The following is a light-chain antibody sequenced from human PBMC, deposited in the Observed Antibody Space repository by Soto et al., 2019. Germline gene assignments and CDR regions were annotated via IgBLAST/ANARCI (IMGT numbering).Light chain of an antibody. J-gene: IGKJ1*01. CDR3: QQLNSYPR. V-gene: IGKV1-9*01. Sequence: DIQLTQSPSFLSASVGDRVTITCRASQGISSSLAWYQQKPGKAPKLLIYAASTLQKGVPSRFSGSGSGTEFTLTIRSLQPEDFATYYCQQLNSYPRFGQGTKVEIK. CDR2: AAS. CDR1: QGISSS.